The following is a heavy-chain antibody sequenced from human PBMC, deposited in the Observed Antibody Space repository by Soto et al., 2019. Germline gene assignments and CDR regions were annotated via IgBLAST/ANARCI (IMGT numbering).Heavy chain of an antibody. D-gene: IGHD2-15*01. CDR2: IYYSGST. J-gene: IGHJ3*02. Sequence: SETLSLTCTVSGGSISSSSYYWGWIRQPPGKGLEWIGSIYYSGSTYYNPSLKNRVNISVDTSKNQFSLKLSSVTAADMALFYCASPYCSGGSCPVHDAFDIWGQGTMVTVSS. CDR1: GGSISSSSYY. CDR3: ASPYCSGGSCPVHDAFDI. V-gene: IGHV4-39*01.